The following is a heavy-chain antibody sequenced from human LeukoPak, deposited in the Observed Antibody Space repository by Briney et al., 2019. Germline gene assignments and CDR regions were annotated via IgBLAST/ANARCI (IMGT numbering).Heavy chain of an antibody. V-gene: IGHV3-23*01. CDR2: IGGGGTE. CDR1: GFPITTYA. Sequence: PGGSLRLSCAASGFPITTYAVNWVRQAPGKGLEWVSGIGGGGTEYYADSVKGRFIISSDSSQYLVHLQMNSLTVEDTAVYYCARAQGALDYWGQGTLVTVSS. D-gene: IGHD1-26*01. J-gene: IGHJ4*02. CDR3: ARAQGALDY.